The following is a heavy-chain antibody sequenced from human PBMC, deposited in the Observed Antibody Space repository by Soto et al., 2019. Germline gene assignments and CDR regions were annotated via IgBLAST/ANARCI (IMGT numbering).Heavy chain of an antibody. CDR3: ARDYYKYYDSSGYYRSPAY. V-gene: IGHV3-30-3*01. CDR2: ISYDGSDK. J-gene: IGHJ4*02. Sequence: HPGGSLRLSCAASGFTFSSYAMHWVRQAPGKGLEWVALISYDGSDKDYADSVKGRFTISRDNSRNTLFLQMNSLRAEDTAVYYCARDYYKYYDSSGYYRSPAYWGLGTLVTVSS. D-gene: IGHD3-22*01. CDR1: GFTFSSYA.